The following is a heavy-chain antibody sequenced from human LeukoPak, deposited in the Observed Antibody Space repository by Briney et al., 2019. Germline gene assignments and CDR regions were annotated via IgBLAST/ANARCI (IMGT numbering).Heavy chain of an antibody. J-gene: IGHJ3*02. D-gene: IGHD4-17*01. CDR3: ARETVTTLGAFDI. CDR1: GGSTSSDY. Sequence: SETLSLTCTVSGGSTSSDYWSWIRQPPGQGLEWIGYIYYSGSTNYNPSLKSRVTISVDTSKNQFSLKLSSVTAADTAVYYCARETVTTLGAFDIWGQGTMVTVSS. CDR2: IYYSGST. V-gene: IGHV4-59*01.